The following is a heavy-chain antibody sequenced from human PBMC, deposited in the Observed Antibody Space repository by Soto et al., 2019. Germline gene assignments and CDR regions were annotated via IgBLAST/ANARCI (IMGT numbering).Heavy chain of an antibody. CDR1: GYTFTGYY. CDR3: ASLLGYDSSGYSVAGMDV. V-gene: IGHV1-2*02. D-gene: IGHD3-22*01. CDR2: INPNSGGT. J-gene: IGHJ6*02. Sequence: ASVKVSCKASGYTFTGYYMHWVRQAPGQGLEWMGWINPNSGGTNYAQKFQGRVTMTRDTSISTAYMELSRLRSDDTAVYYCASLLGYDSSGYSVAGMDVWGQGTTVTGSS.